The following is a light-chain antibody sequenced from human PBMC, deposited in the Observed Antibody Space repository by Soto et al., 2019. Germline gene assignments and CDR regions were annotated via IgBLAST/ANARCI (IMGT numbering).Light chain of an antibody. Sequence: QAVVTQEPSLTVSPGGTVTLTCASSTGAVTSDYYPTWLQQKPGQAPRALIYSTGNKHSWTPARFSGSLLGGRAALTLSGVQPEDEADYHCLLHYGGAQLWMFGGGTKLTVL. J-gene: IGLJ3*02. CDR3: LLHYGGAQLWM. CDR2: STG. CDR1: TGAVTSDYY. V-gene: IGLV7-43*01.